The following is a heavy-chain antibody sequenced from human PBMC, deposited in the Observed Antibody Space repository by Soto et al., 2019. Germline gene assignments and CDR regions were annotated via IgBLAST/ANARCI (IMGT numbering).Heavy chain of an antibody. CDR2: MNPNSGNT. J-gene: IGHJ5*02. D-gene: IGHD6-13*01. Sequence: QVQLVQSGAEVKKPGASVKVSCKASGYTFTSYDINWVRQATGQGLEWMGWMNPNSGNTGYAQKFQGRVTMTRNTSISTADMELSSLRSEDTAVYYCARSLPKSRGFDPWGQGNLVTVSS. V-gene: IGHV1-8*01. CDR1: GYTFTSYD. CDR3: ARSLPKSRGFDP.